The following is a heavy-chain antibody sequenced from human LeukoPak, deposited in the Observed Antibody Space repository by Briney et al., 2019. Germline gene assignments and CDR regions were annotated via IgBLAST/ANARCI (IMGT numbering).Heavy chain of an antibody. CDR1: GFTFSSYA. CDR3: AKASFSSGYYYDY. D-gene: IGHD3-22*01. CDR2: LSGSGGNT. V-gene: IGHV3-23*01. J-gene: IGHJ4*02. Sequence: GGSLRLSCAASGFTFSSYAMSWVRQAPGKGLEWVSGLSGSGGNTYYADSVKGRLTISRDNSKNTLYLQMNSLRAEDTAVYYCAKASFSSGYYYDYWGQGTLVTVSS.